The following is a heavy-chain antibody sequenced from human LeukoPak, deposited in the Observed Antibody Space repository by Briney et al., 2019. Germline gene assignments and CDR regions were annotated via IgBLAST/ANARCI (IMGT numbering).Heavy chain of an antibody. Sequence: GGSLRLSCAASGFXFSSYWMNWVRQAPGKGLEWVANIKQDGSEKYYVDSVKGRFTISRDNAKNSLYLQMNSLRAEDTAVYYCARERYDAFDIWGQGTMVTVSS. CDR1: GFXFSSYW. CDR2: IKQDGSEK. V-gene: IGHV3-7*04. CDR3: ARERYDAFDI. D-gene: IGHD4-17*01. J-gene: IGHJ3*02.